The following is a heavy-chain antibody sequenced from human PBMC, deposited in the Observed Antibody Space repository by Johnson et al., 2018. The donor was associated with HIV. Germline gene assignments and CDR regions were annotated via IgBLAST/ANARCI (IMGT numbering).Heavy chain of an antibody. CDR3: AKEGSSSPWAFDI. CDR2: IKQDGSEK. CDR1: GFTFSNYW. Sequence: VQLVESGGGLVQPGGSLRLSCAASGFTFSNYWMSWVRQAPGKGLEWVANIKQDGSEKYYVDSVKGRFNISRDNSKNTLYLQMNNLRPEDTALYYCAKEGSSSPWAFDIWGQGTMVTVSS. V-gene: IGHV3-7*01. J-gene: IGHJ3*02. D-gene: IGHD2-15*01.